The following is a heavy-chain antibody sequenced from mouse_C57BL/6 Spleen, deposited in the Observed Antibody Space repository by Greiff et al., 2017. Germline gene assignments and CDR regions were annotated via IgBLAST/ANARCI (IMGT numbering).Heavy chain of an antibody. J-gene: IGHJ2*01. CDR2: IHPNSGST. CDR1: GYTFTSYW. V-gene: IGHV1-64*01. CDR3: APITAVEAPYFDY. D-gene: IGHD1-1*01. Sequence: VQLQQPGAELVKPGASVKLSCKASGYTFTSYWMHWVKLRPGQGLEWIGMIHPNSGSTNYNEKFKSKATLTVDKSSSTAYMQLSSLTSEDSAVYSCAPITAVEAPYFDYWGQGTTLTVSS.